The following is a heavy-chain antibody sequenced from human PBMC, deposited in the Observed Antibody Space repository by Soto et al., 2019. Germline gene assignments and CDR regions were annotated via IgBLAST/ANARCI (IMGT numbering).Heavy chain of an antibody. J-gene: IGHJ6*02. CDR2: IFSSYEK. V-gene: IGHV2-26*01. D-gene: IGHD3-10*01. CDR1: GFSLTNNKMG. CDR3: ARISGGSPYYYAMDV. Sequence: QVTLKESGPVLVKPTETLTLTCTVSGFSLTNNKMGVSWIRQPPGKALEWLANIFSSYEKSYSTSLKSRVTISQDTSKSQVVLKVTNMAPVDTATYYCARISGGSPYYYAMDVWGQGTTVTVSS.